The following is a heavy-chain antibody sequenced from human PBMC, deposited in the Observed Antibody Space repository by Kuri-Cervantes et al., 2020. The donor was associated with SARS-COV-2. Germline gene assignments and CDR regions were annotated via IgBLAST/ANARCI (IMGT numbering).Heavy chain of an antibody. D-gene: IGHD3-3*01. Sequence: ASVKVSCKASGYTFTSYYMHWVRQAPGQGLEWMGIINPSGGSTSYAQKFQGRVTMTRDTSTSTVYMELSSLRSDDTAVYYCARDDFGTRGYYYYGMDVWGQGTTVTVSS. CDR2: INPSGGST. CDR3: ARDDFGTRGYYYYGMDV. CDR1: GYTFTSYY. J-gene: IGHJ6*02. V-gene: IGHV1-46*01.